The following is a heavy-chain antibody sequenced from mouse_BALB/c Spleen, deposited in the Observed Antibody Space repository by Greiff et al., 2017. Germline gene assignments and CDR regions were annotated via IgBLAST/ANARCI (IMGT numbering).Heavy chain of an antibody. Sequence: VQVVESGAELAKPGASVKMSCKASGYTFTSYWMHWVKQRPGQGLEWIGYINPSTGYTEYNQKFKDKATLTADKSSSTAYMQLSSLTSEDSAVYYCARDGYEDFDYWGQGTTLTVSS. D-gene: IGHD2-2*01. V-gene: IGHV1-7*01. CDR2: INPSTGYT. CDR1: GYTFTSYW. J-gene: IGHJ2*01. CDR3: ARDGYEDFDY.